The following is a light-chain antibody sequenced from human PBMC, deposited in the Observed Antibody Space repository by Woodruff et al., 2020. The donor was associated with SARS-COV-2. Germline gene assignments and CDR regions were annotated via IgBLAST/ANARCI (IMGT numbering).Light chain of an antibody. CDR1: QGIGNY. V-gene: IGKV1-27*01. Sequence: DRVTITCRASQGIGNYLAWYQQKPGKVPKLLIYVASTLQSGVPSRFSGSASGTDFTLKISRVEAEDVGVYYCMQGLQIPRTFGQGTKLEIK. J-gene: IGKJ2*01. CDR2: VAS. CDR3: MQGLQIPRT.